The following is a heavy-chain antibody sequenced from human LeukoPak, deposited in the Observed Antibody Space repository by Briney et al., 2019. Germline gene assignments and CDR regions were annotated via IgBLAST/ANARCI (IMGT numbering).Heavy chain of an antibody. CDR1: GGSISSYY. CDR2: IYHSGST. J-gene: IGHJ4*02. Sequence: PSETLSLTCTVSGGSISSYYWSWIRQPPGKGLEWIGYIYHSGSTYYNPSLKSRVTISVDRSKNQISLKLSSVTAADTAVYYCARATPRIGYYFDYWGQGTLVTVSS. V-gene: IGHV4-59*12. CDR3: ARATPRIGYYFDY. D-gene: IGHD2-15*01.